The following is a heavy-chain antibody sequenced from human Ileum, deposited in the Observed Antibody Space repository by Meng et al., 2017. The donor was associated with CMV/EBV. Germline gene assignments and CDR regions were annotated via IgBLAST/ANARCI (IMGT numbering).Heavy chain of an antibody. CDR2: IGGTGSGI. CDR1: GFCFSPYS. CDR3: TRDRLEGDFSGPGF. D-gene: IGHD3-16*02. J-gene: IGHJ4*02. Sequence: ASGFCFSPYSMCWLRQAPGKGLEWVSSIGGTGSGIYYPASVKGRFTISRDNARNTLYLEMSSLRAEDTAVYYCTRDRLEGDFSGPGFWGQGTVVTVSS. V-gene: IGHV3-21*01.